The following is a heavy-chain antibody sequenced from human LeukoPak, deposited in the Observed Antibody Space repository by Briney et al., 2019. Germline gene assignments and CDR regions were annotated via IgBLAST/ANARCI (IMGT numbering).Heavy chain of an antibody. V-gene: IGHV3-48*03. CDR2: ISSSGSTI. Sequence: GGSLRLSCAASGFTFSTYEMNWVRQAPGKGLEWVSYISSSGSTIYYADSVKGRFTISRDNAKNSLYLQMNSLRAEDMGVYYWVRDSWYSSGAFVYWGQGTMVTVSS. CDR3: VRDSWYSSGAFVY. D-gene: IGHD6-19*01. CDR1: GFTFSTYE. J-gene: IGHJ4*02.